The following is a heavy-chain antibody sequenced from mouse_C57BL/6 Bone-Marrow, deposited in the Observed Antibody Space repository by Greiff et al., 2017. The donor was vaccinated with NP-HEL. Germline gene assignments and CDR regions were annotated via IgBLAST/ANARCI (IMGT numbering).Heavy chain of an antibody. V-gene: IGHV1-63*01. J-gene: IGHJ3*01. CDR2: IYPGGGYT. CDR3: ARLPYDGYWFAY. Sequence: VKLQQSGAELVRPGTSVKMSCKASGYTFTNYWIGWAKQRPGNGLEWIGDIYPGGGYTNYNEKFKGKATLTADKSSSTAYMQFSSLTSEDSAIYYCARLPYDGYWFAYWGQGTLVTVSA. CDR1: GYTFTNYW. D-gene: IGHD2-3*01.